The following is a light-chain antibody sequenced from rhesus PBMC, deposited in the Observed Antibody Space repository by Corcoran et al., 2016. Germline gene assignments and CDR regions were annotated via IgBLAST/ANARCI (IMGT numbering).Light chain of an antibody. J-gene: IGKJ3*01. CDR3: QHYYTWHP. CDR2: GAP. Sequence: EIVMTQSPATLALSPGETATLSCRASESAGSYLAWYQQKTKQAPRLPIFGAPRRASGIPDGFSGSGSATEFPLIVGGLEPEDVGVYYYQHYYTWHPFGPRTKLDIE. CDR1: ESAGSY. V-gene: IGKV3S9*01.